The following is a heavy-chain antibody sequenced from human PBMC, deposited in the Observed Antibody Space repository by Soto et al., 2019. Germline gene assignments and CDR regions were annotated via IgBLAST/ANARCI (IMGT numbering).Heavy chain of an antibody. J-gene: IGHJ4*02. V-gene: IGHV1-18*01. CDR3: GREYGSGSRFDY. CDR1: GYTFTSYG. CDR2: VSAYNGNT. D-gene: IGHD3-10*01. Sequence: QVQLVQSGAEVKKPGASVKVSCKASGYTFTSYGISWVRQAPGQGLEWMGGVSAYNGNTNYAQKLQGRVTMTTDKTSSTAYMELRSLRSADTAVYYCGREYGSGSRFDYWGQGTLVTVSS.